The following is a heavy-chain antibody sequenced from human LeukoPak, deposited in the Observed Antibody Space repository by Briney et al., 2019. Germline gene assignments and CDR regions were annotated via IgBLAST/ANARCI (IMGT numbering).Heavy chain of an antibody. CDR2: INNNSDNT. CDR3: ARWSDYDC. D-gene: IGHD3-3*01. Sequence: GGSLRLSCAASGFAFRNYGMSGVRQAPGKGLEWVSSINNNSDNTYYADSVKGRFTISRDNAKNSLYLQMNSLRAEDTAVYYCARWSDYDCWGQGTLVTVSS. V-gene: IGHV3-48*01. CDR1: GFAFRNYG. J-gene: IGHJ4*02.